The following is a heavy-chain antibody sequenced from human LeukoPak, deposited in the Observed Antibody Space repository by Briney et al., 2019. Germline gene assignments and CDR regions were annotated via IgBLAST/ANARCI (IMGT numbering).Heavy chain of an antibody. D-gene: IGHD3-10*01. CDR2: IYHSGST. V-gene: IGHV4-4*02. CDR1: GGSISSSNW. Sequence: PSETLSLTCAVSGGSISSSNWWGWVRQPPGKGLEWIGEIYHSGSTNYNPSLKSRVTISADTSKNQFSLKLSFVTAADTAVYYCARDLSYYYGSGSRSRNNWFDPWGQGTLVTVSS. CDR3: ARDLSYYYGSGSRSRNNWFDP. J-gene: IGHJ5*02.